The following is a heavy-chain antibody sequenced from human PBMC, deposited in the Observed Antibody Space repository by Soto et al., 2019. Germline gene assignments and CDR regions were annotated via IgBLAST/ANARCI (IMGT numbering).Heavy chain of an antibody. CDR3: AKELAVALSWLYAIDI. V-gene: IGHV1-18*01. Sequence: ASVKVSCKASGYTFTSYGISWVRQAPGQGLEWMGWISAYNGNTNYAQKLQGRVTMTTDTSTSTAYMELRSLRSDDTAVYYCAKELAVALSWLYAIDIWGQGTTVTVSS. D-gene: IGHD6-19*01. CDR1: GYTFTSYG. CDR2: ISAYNGNT. J-gene: IGHJ6*02.